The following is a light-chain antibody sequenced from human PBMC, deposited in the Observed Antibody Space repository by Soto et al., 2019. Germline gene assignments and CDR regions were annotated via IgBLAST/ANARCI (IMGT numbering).Light chain of an antibody. V-gene: IGKV1-5*03. CDR1: QSISSW. CDR3: QQYNSYSPYT. J-gene: IGKJ2*01. Sequence: DIQMTQSPSTLSASVGDRVTITCRASQSISSWLAWYQQKPGKAPKLLIYKASSLESGVPSRFSGSESGTEFTLTISSLQPDDFATYYCQQYNSYSPYTFGQGTQLEIK. CDR2: KAS.